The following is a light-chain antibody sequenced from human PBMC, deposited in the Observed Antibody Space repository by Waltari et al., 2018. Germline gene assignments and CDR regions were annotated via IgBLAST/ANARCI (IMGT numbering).Light chain of an antibody. Sequence: QSVLTQPPSASATPGQRVTISCSGSSSNIGSNIVNWYQQVPGTTPKLLIYRNEQRPSGVPARFSGSKSGTSASLAISGLRSEDEADYYCAAWDDTLNGRWEFGGGTKLTVL. J-gene: IGLJ3*02. CDR3: AAWDDTLNGRWE. CDR1: SSNIGSNI. V-gene: IGLV1-44*01. CDR2: RNE.